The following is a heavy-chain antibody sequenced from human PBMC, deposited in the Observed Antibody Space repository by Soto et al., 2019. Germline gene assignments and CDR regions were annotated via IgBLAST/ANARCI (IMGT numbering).Heavy chain of an antibody. J-gene: IGHJ4*02. CDR1: GFTFSSYA. CDR3: AKGGPSMTTVTTALDY. D-gene: IGHD4-17*01. CDR2: ISGSGGST. V-gene: IGHV3-23*01. Sequence: GGSLRLSCAASGFTFSSYAMSWVRQAPGKGLEWVSAISGSGGSTYYADSVKGRFTISRDNSKNTLYLQMNSLRAEDTAVYYCAKGGPSMTTVTTALDYWGQGTLVTVSS.